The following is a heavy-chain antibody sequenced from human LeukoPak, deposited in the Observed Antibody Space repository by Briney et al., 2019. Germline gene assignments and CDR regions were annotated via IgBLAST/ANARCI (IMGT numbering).Heavy chain of an antibody. Sequence: GGSLRLSCAASGFTFSSYEVNWVRQAPGKGLEWVSYISSSGSTIYYADSVKGRFTISRDNAKNSLYLQMNSLRAEDTAVYYCAREIITLGPGFDYWGQGTLVTVSS. V-gene: IGHV3-48*03. J-gene: IGHJ4*02. CDR1: GFTFSSYE. CDR2: ISSSGSTI. D-gene: IGHD1-20*01. CDR3: AREIITLGPGFDY.